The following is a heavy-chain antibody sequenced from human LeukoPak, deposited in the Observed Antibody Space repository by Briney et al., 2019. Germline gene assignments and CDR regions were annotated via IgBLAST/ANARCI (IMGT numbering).Heavy chain of an antibody. Sequence: SETLSLTCAVYGGSFSGYYWSWIRQPPGKGLEWIGEINHSGSTNYNPSLKSRVTISVDTSKNQFSLKLSSVTAADTAVYYCARGSSSGWYRNYNWFDPWGQGTLVTVSS. D-gene: IGHD6-19*01. CDR1: GGSFSGYY. CDR2: INHSGST. CDR3: ARGSSSGWYRNYNWFDP. V-gene: IGHV4-34*01. J-gene: IGHJ5*02.